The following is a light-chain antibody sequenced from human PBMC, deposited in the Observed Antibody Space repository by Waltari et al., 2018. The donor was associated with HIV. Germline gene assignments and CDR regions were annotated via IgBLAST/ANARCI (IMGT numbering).Light chain of an antibody. CDR2: DAS. J-gene: IGKJ4*01. V-gene: IGKV1-33*01. CDR3: QQYNNVPLT. Sequence: DIQMTQSPPSLSASVGDRVTITCQASKDIRNFLNWYQQKPGQVPKLLIYDASNLETGVPSRFSGSGSGTDFTLTISSLQPDDIATYYCQQYNNVPLTFGGGTKVEIK. CDR1: KDIRNF.